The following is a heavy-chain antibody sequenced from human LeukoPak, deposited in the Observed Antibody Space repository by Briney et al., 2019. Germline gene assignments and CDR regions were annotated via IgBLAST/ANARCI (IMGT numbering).Heavy chain of an antibody. V-gene: IGHV4-30-2*01. Sequence: SETLSLTCAVSGGSISSEGYSWTWIRQPPGQGLEWIGHISHSGRTSYNPSLKSRVTVSLDRSKNQFSLKLTTVTAADTAVYYCARGYYGSGSFDLDHWGQGTLVTVSS. CDR3: ARGYYGSGSFDLDH. D-gene: IGHD3-10*01. CDR1: GGSISSEGYS. J-gene: IGHJ4*02. CDR2: ISHSGRT.